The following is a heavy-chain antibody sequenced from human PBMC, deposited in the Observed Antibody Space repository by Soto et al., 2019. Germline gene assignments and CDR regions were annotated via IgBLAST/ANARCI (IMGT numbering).Heavy chain of an antibody. V-gene: IGHV3-64D*06. Sequence: QPGGSLRLSCSASGFTFSIYAMHWVRQAPGKGLEYVSSISTNGGSTDYADSVKGRFTISRDNSKNTVYLQMSSLRVEDTAVYYCVKGEYYYDSSGYYPFDYWGQGTLVTVSS. CDR3: VKGEYYYDSSGYYPFDY. D-gene: IGHD3-22*01. CDR2: ISTNGGST. J-gene: IGHJ4*02. CDR1: GFTFSIYA.